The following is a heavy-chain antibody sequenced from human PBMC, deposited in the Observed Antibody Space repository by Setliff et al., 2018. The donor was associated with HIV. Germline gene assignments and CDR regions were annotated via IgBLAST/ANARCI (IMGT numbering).Heavy chain of an antibody. CDR2: INTNTGNP. CDR1: GHSFTTYF. J-gene: IGHJ4*02. D-gene: IGHD3-16*02. V-gene: IGHV7-4-1*02. Sequence: GASVKVSCKASGHSFTTYFLHWVRQAPGQGLEWMGWINTNTGNPTYAQGFTGRFVFSLATSVSTAFLEISTLKAEDTAVYYCARDRYGASFDSWGQGTLVTVSS. CDR3: ARDRYGASFDS.